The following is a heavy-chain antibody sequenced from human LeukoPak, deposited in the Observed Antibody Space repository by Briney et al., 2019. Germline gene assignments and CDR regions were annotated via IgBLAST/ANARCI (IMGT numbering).Heavy chain of an antibody. CDR2: IIPVFDTT. CDR3: ARARRIHGSGLSVRYSWFGP. CDR1: EDTFSTYA. J-gene: IGHJ5*02. D-gene: IGHD3-10*01. Sequence: GSSVKVSCKASEDTFSTYAISWVRQAPGQGLEWMGGIIPVFDTTNYAQKLQGRVTITADESTSTAYMELSSLTSEDSAVYYCARARRIHGSGLSVRYSWFGPWGQGTLVTVSS. V-gene: IGHV1-69*01.